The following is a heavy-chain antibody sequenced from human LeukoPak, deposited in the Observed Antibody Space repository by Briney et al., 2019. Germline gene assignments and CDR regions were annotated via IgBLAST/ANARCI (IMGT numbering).Heavy chain of an antibody. CDR2: ISYDGSNK. CDR1: GFIFGTYE. J-gene: IGHJ4*02. V-gene: IGHV3-30*04. CDR3: VRGRHHLYSSSWYGFF. Sequence: PGRSLRLSCAASGFIFGTYEIHWVRQAPGNGLEWVAVISYDGSNKYYTESVKGRFTISRDNSKDTLYLQMNSLRPEDTAVYYCVRGRHHLYSSSWYGFFWGQGTLVTVSS. D-gene: IGHD6-13*01.